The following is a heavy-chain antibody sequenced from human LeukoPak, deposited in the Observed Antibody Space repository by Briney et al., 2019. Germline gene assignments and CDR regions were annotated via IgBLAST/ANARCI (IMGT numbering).Heavy chain of an antibody. Sequence: GGPLRLSCAASGFTFSSFAMSWVRQAPGKGLEWVSGISGSGGSTYYADSVKGRFTISRDNSKNTLYLQMNSLRAEDSAEYYCAKSLLTTATGTGRASDIWGQGTMVTVSS. V-gene: IGHV3-23*01. CDR3: AKSLLTTATGTGRASDI. J-gene: IGHJ3*02. CDR2: ISGSGGST. CDR1: GFTFSSFA. D-gene: IGHD1-1*01.